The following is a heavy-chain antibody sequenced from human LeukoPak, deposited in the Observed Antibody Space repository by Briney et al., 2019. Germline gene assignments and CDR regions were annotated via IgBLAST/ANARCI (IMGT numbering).Heavy chain of an antibody. D-gene: IGHD1-14*01. Sequence: SQTLSLTCDISGDSVSRDNAAWNRIRQSPSRGLEWLGRTYYRSKWYNDYADSVQSRITITPDTSKNRVSLQLTSVAPEDTAAYYCVRGLWSNHFYFDFWDQGALVTVSS. J-gene: IGHJ4*02. V-gene: IGHV6-1*01. CDR1: GDSVSRDNAA. CDR3: VRGLWSNHFYFDF. CDR2: TYYRSKWYN.